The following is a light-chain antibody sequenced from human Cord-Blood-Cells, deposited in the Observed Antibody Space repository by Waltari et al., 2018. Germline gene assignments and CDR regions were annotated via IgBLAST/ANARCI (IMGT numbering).Light chain of an antibody. CDR1: RRAVGVYNY. CDR2: EVS. CDR3: SSYTSSSTPYVV. Sequence: QSALTQPPSVSGSPGQSIPISFPGTRRAVGVYNYFSWSQQHPGKAPKLMIYEVSNRPSGVSNRFSGSKSGNTASLTISGLQAEDEADYYCSSYTSSSTPYVVFGGGTKLTVL. V-gene: IGLV2-14*01. J-gene: IGLJ2*01.